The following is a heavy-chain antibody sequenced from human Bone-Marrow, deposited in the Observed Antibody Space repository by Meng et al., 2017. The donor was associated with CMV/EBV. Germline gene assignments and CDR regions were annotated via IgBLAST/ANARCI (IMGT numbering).Heavy chain of an antibody. CDR1: GFTFSDYY. J-gene: IGHJ4*02. CDR2: ISGRTPEI. CDR3: ARVLVSGITMVRGVKDY. Sequence: GESLKISCVASGFTFSDYYMTWIRQPPGKGLEWISYISGRTPEISYADSVKGRFTISRDNANNSLYLQMNSLRAEDTALYYCARVLVSGITMVRGVKDYWGQGTLVTVSS. V-gene: IGHV3-11*01. D-gene: IGHD3-10*01.